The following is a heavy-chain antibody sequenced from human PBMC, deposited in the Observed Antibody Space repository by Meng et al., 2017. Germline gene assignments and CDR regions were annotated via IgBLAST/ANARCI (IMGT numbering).Heavy chain of an antibody. Sequence: QSQVVLSGAEVKTPGAIVAVSCKADGYTLTGYYIHWVRRAPGQGLEWMGRINPKSGDTHYAQKVQARVTMTGDTSISTAYMELSGLRSDDTAMYYCARDEDISAAGKLFGDYWGQGTLVTVSS. D-gene: IGHD6-25*01. V-gene: IGHV1-2*06. CDR1: GYTLTGYY. CDR3: ARDEDISAAGKLFGDY. J-gene: IGHJ4*02. CDR2: INPKSGDT.